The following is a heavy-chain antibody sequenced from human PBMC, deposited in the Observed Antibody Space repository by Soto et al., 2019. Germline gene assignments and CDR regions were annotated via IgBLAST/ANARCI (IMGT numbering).Heavy chain of an antibody. D-gene: IGHD3-9*01. CDR2: INPDGTLR. V-gene: IGHV3-7*03. Sequence: EVQLVESGGGLVQPGGSLRLSCAASGFTFSDYWMTWVLPAPGKRLEWVASINPDGTLRYNVDSVKGRFTISRDSAMTSLLAQMHSLRAEDTAVYYCARWERIDWVLGFWCQGTLVTVSS. CDR3: ARWERIDWVLGF. J-gene: IGHJ4*02. CDR1: GFTFSDYW.